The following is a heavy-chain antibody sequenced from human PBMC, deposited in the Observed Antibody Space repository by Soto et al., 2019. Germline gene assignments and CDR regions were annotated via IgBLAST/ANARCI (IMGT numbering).Heavy chain of an antibody. V-gene: IGHV1-24*01. Sequence: ASVKVSCKVSGYTLTELSMHWVRQAPGKGLEWMGGFDPEDGETIYAQKFQGRVTMTEDTSTDTAYMELSSLRSEDTAVYYCAGDPYYDILTGYAHWGQGTTVTVSS. CDR2: FDPEDGET. CDR1: GYTLTELS. CDR3: AGDPYYDILTGYAH. J-gene: IGHJ6*02. D-gene: IGHD3-9*01.